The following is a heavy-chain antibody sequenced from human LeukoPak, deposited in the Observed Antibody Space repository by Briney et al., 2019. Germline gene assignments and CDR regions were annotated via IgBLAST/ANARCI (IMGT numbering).Heavy chain of an antibody. D-gene: IGHD6-19*01. CDR1: GGSISGSSYY. CDR2: IYYSGST. J-gene: IGHJ4*02. Sequence: SETLSLTCTVSGGSISGSSYYWGWIRQPPGKRLEWIGYIYYSGSTNYNPSLKSRVTISVDTSKNQFSLKLSSVTAADTAVYYCASVRAVAGLDYWGQGTLVTVSS. CDR3: ASVRAVAGLDY. V-gene: IGHV4-61*05.